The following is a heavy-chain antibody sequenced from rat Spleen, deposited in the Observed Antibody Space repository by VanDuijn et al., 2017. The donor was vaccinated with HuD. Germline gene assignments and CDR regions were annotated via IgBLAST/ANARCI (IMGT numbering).Heavy chain of an antibody. CDR1: GFSLTSHH. J-gene: IGHJ2*01. V-gene: IGHV2S13*01. CDR3: TRSHYSSPGYFDY. D-gene: IGHD1-2*01. Sequence: QVQLKESGPGLMQPSQTLSLTCIVSGFSLTSHHVHWVRQSPGKGLEWMAVIWSGGNTDYNSALKSRLNISRDTSKSQVFLKVKSLKTDDTGIYYCTRSHYSSPGYFDYWGQGVMVTVSS. CDR2: IWSGGNT.